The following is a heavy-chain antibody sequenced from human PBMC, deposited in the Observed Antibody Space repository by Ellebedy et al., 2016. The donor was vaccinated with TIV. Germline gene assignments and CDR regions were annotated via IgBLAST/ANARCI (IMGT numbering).Heavy chain of an antibody. CDR1: GFTFSSYW. J-gene: IGHJ2*01. Sequence: GESLKISCAASGFTFSSYWMHWVRQAPGKGLVWVSRINSDGSSTSYADSVKGRFTISRDNSKNTLYLQMNSLRAEDTAVYYCAKGGVVATKWYFDLWGRGTLVTVSS. D-gene: IGHD5-12*01. CDR2: INSDGSST. CDR3: AKGGVVATKWYFDL. V-gene: IGHV3-74*01.